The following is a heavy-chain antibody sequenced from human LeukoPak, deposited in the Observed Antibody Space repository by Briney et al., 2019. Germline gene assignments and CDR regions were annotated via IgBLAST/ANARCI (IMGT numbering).Heavy chain of an antibody. Sequence: GGSLRLSCAASGFTFSSYSMNWVRQAPGQGLLGVSYISCSSSTSYYADSGKGRFTISRDSDKNSLYLQMNSLRAEDTAVHDCARVLRYFDWLEGYYMDVWGKGTTVTVSS. CDR3: ARVLRYFDWLEGYYMDV. J-gene: IGHJ6*03. CDR1: GFTFSSYS. V-gene: IGHV3-48*01. CDR2: ISCSSSTS. D-gene: IGHD3-9*01.